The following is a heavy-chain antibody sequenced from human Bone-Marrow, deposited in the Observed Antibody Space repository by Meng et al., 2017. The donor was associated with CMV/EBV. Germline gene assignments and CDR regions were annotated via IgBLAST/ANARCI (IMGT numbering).Heavy chain of an antibody. CDR2: ISYDGSNK. Sequence: GESLKISCAASGFTFSSYAMHWVRQAPGKGLEWVAVISYDGSNKYYADSVKGRFTISRDNSKNTLYLQMNSLRAEDTAVYYCERDRSGDRFLEWSGRAFDIWGQGTMVTVSS. CDR1: GFTFSSYA. D-gene: IGHD3-3*01. V-gene: IGHV3-30*04. CDR3: ERDRSGDRFLEWSGRAFDI. J-gene: IGHJ3*02.